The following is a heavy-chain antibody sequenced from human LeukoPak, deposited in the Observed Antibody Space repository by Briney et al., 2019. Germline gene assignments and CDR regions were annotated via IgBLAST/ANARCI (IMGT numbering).Heavy chain of an antibody. CDR3: ARGLYDCSSTSCYFGFDP. J-gene: IGHJ5*02. Sequence: GGSLRLSCAASGFIFRSYSMNWVRQAPGKGLEWVSYISSSSSTIYYADSVKDRFTISRDNAKNSLYLQMNSLRAEDTAVYYCARGLYDCSSTSCYFGFDPWGQGTLVTVSS. V-gene: IGHV3-48*01. CDR2: ISSSSSTI. D-gene: IGHD2-2*01. CDR1: GFIFRSYS.